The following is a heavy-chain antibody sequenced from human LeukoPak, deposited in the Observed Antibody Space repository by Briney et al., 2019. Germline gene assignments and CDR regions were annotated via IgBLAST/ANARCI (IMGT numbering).Heavy chain of an antibody. CDR1: GGSISSYY. V-gene: IGHV4-4*07. J-gene: IGHJ4*02. CDR3: ARGLAAAGFFDY. D-gene: IGHD6-13*01. Sequence: PSETLSLTCTVSGGSISSYYWSWIRQPAGKGLERIGRIYTSGSTNYNLSLKSRVTISVDKSKNQFSLKLSSVTAADTAVYYCARGLAAAGFFDYWGQGTLVTVSS. CDR2: IYTSGST.